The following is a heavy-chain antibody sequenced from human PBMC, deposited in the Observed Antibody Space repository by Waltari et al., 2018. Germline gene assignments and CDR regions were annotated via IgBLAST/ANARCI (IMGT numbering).Heavy chain of an antibody. J-gene: IGHJ4*02. D-gene: IGHD3-16*01. CDR2: ISSSGSTI. CDR3: VLIVDEFGGDY. Sequence: QVQLVESGGGFVNPGGSPRLSCSPYGVTFRASNTSWIRKAPGKGMGWVSYISSSGSTIYYADAVKGRFTISRDNAKNSLYLQMNSLRAEDTAVYYCVLIVDEFGGDYWGQGTLVTVSS. V-gene: IGHV3-11*04. CDR1: GVTFRASN.